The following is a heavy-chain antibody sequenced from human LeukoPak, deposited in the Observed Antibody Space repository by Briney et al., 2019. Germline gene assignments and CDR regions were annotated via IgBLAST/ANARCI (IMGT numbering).Heavy chain of an antibody. V-gene: IGHV3-11*01. CDR1: GFTFSDYY. D-gene: IGHD2-2*01. CDR3: ARDLRPRGIVVVPAALGD. J-gene: IGHJ4*02. CDR2: ISSSGSTI. Sequence: GGSLRLSCAASGFTFSDYYMSWIRQAPGKGLEWVSYISSSGSTIYYADSVKGRFTISRDNAKNSLYLQMNSLRAEDTAVYYCARDLRPRGIVVVPAALGDWGQGTLVTVSS.